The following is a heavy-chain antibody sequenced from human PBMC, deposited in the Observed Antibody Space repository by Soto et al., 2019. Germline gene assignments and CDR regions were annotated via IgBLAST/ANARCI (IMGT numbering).Heavy chain of an antibody. CDR1: GGTFSSYT. V-gene: IGHV1-69*02. CDR3: ARLGVEQQLVKGYDY. Sequence: QVQLVQSGAEVKKPGSSVKVSCKASGGTFSSYTISWVRQAPGQGLEWMGRIIPILGIANYAQKFQGRVTITADKSTSTAYMELSSLRSEDTAVYYCARLGVEQQLVKGYDYWGQGTLVTVSS. J-gene: IGHJ4*02. D-gene: IGHD6-13*01. CDR2: IIPILGIA.